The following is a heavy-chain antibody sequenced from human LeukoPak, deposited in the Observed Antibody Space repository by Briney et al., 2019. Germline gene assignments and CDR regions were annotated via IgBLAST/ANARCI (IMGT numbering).Heavy chain of an antibody. CDR2: INHSGST. V-gene: IGHV4-34*01. CDR3: ARVRLFGVVPSTSNYDMDV. D-gene: IGHD3-3*01. Sequence: SETLSLTCAVYGGSFSGYYWSWIRQPPGKGLEWIGEINHSGSTNYNPSLKSRVTISVDTSKNQFSLKLSSVTAADTAVYYCARVRLFGVVPSTSNYDMDVWGKGTTVTVSS. J-gene: IGHJ6*03. CDR1: GGSFSGYY.